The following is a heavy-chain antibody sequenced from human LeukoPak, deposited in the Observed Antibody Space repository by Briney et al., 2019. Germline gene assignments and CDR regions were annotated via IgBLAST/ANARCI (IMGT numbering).Heavy chain of an antibody. J-gene: IGHJ4*02. CDR2: IYWDDDK. D-gene: IGHD4-17*01. Sequence: SGPTLVKPTQTLTLTCTFSGFSPSTSGVGVGWIRQPPGKALEWLALIYWDDDKRYSASLKSRLTITKDTSKNQVVLTMTNMDPVDTATYYCAHKYGDYGVFDYWGQGTLVTVSS. V-gene: IGHV2-5*02. CDR3: AHKYGDYGVFDY. CDR1: GFSPSTSGVG.